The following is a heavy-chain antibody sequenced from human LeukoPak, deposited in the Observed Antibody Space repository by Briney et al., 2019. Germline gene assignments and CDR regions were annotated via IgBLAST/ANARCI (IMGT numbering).Heavy chain of an antibody. CDR1: GFTFSTYA. Sequence: GGTLRLSCAPSGFTFSTYAMSWVRQAPGKGLEWVSGITDSGGTTNYADSVKGRFTMSRDNAKNTFYLQMNSLRVEDTAVYYCAKGVGSSWRAPLDPWGKGTLVTVST. CDR2: ITDSGGTT. V-gene: IGHV3-23*01. J-gene: IGHJ5*02. CDR3: AKGVGSSWRAPLDP. D-gene: IGHD6-13*01.